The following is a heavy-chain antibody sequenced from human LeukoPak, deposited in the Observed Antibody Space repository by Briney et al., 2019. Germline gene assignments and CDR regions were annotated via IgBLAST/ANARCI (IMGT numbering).Heavy chain of an antibody. J-gene: IGHJ4*02. CDR2: INPNSGGT. D-gene: IGHD1-26*01. V-gene: IGHV1-2*02. CDR1: GYTFTGYY. Sequence: ASVKVSCKASGYTFTGYYMHWVRQDPAQGLVWMGWINPNSGGTNYAQKFQGRVTMTRDTSISTAYMELSRLRSDDTAVYYCAREIVGASGTFDYWGQGTLVTVSS. CDR3: AREIVGASGTFDY.